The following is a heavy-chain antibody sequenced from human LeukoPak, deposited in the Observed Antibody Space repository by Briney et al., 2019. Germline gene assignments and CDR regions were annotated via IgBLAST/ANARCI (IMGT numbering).Heavy chain of an antibody. V-gene: IGHV4-61*02. CDR2: IYTSGNT. CDR3: ARDSTIVRFYW. CDR1: GGSISRGSYY. D-gene: IGHD2/OR15-2a*01. Sequence: SETLSLTCTVSGGSISRGSYYWSWSRQPAGKGLEWIGRIYTSGNTNYNPSLKSRVSISVDTSKNQFSLKLSSVTAADTAVYYCARDSTIVRFYWWGQGTLVTVSS. J-gene: IGHJ4*02.